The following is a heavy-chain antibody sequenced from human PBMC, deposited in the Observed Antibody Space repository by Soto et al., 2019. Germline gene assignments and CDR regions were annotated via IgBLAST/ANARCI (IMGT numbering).Heavy chain of an antibody. D-gene: IGHD6-19*01. CDR2: INPNNGNT. CDR3: ARDRGVAPPVAGNTHYYYYMDV. V-gene: IGHV1-18*04. J-gene: IGHJ6*03. Sequence: GASVKVSCKASGYTFTAYYIHWVRQAPGQGLEWMGWINPNNGNTNYAQKLQGRVTMTTDASTSTAYLELRSLTSDDTAVYYCARDRGVAPPVAGNTHYYYYMDVWGKGTTVTVSS. CDR1: GYTFTAYY.